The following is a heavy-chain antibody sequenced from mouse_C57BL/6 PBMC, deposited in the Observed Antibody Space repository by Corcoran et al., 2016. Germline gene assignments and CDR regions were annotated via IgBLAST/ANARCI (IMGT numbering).Heavy chain of an antibody. V-gene: IGHV9-3*01. CDR3: ARGYYGSSYYAMDY. J-gene: IGHJ4*01. D-gene: IGHD1-1*01. Sequence: QLQLVQSGPELKKPGETVKISCKASGYTFTTYGMSWVKQAPGKGLKWMGWINTYSGVPTYADDFKGRFAFSLETSASTAYLQINNLKNEDTATYFCARGYYGSSYYAMDYWGQGTSVTVSS. CDR2: INTYSGVP. CDR1: GYTFTTYG.